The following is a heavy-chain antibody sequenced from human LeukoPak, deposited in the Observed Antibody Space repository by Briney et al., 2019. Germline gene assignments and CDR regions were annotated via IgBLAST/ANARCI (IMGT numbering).Heavy chain of an antibody. CDR1: GFTFSGHS. CDR2: ISLDGSER. CDR3: GRVIAGAIDY. Sequence: PGGSLRLSCAASGFTFSGHSMTWVRQAPGKGLEGVANISLDGSERFYVDFVKGRFTISRDNADNSMYLQMNSLRTEDTAVYYCGRVIAGAIDYWAQGTLVTVSS. D-gene: IGHD6-13*01. V-gene: IGHV3-7*01. J-gene: IGHJ4*02.